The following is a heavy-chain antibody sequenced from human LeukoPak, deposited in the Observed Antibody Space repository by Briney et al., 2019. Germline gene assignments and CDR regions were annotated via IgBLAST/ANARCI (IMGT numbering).Heavy chain of an antibody. CDR2: IMPLFGTA. J-gene: IGHJ4*02. Sequence: SVKVSCKTSGGTFNNSAISWVRQAPGQGLEWLGGIMPLFGTAGYAQKFQGRVTITTDESTSTAYMELSSLRSEDTAVYYCASPTYYYDSSGSESWSFDYWGQGTLVTVSS. D-gene: IGHD3-22*01. CDR1: GGTFNNSA. V-gene: IGHV1-69*05. CDR3: ASPTYYYDSSGSESWSFDY.